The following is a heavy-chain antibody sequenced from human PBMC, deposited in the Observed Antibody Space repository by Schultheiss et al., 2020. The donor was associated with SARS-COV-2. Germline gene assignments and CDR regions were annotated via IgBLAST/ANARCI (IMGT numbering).Heavy chain of an antibody. J-gene: IGHJ4*02. V-gene: IGHV4-59*08. CDR1: GGSISSYY. CDR3: ARVRAYASGGGGFDY. D-gene: IGHD6-19*01. Sequence: SETLSLTCTVSGGSISSYYWSWIRQPPGKGLEWIGYIYYSGSTNYNPSLKSRVTISVDTSKNQFSLKLSSVTAADTAVYFCARVRAYASGGGGFDYWGQGTLVTVSS. CDR2: IYYSGST.